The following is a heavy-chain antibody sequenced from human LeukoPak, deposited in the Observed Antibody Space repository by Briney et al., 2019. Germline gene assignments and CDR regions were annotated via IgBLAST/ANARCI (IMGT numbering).Heavy chain of an antibody. J-gene: IGHJ4*02. D-gene: IGHD3-3*01. CDR3: ARGSTYYDFWSGYYSDY. CDR2: ISYDGSNK. CDR1: GFTFSSYW. Sequence: GGYLRLSCAASGFTFSSYWMNWARQAPGKGLEWVAVISYDGSNKYYADSVKGRFTISRDNSKNTLYLQMNSLRAEDTAVYYCARGSTYYDFWSGYYSDYWGQGTLVTVSS. V-gene: IGHV3-30*03.